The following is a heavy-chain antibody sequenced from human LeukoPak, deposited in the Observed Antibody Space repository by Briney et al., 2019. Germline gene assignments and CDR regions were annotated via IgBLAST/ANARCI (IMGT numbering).Heavy chain of an antibody. CDR1: GFAYSDDY. J-gene: IGHJ4*02. D-gene: IGHD3-3*01. V-gene: IGHV3-11*01. Sequence: GGSLRLSCAASGFAYSDDYMSWIRQAPGKGLEWVSYISNTGNTIYYADSVKGRFTISRDNAKNLLYLQMNSLRAEDTAVYYCARDRHILEWLFKLHYWGQGTLVTVSS. CDR3: ARDRHILEWLFKLHY. CDR2: ISNTGNTI.